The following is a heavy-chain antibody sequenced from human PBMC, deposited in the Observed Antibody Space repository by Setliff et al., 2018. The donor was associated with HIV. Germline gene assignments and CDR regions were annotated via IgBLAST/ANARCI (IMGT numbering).Heavy chain of an antibody. CDR1: GFRFSDYT. CDR2: ISGSGDTI. Sequence: GGSLRLSCAPSGFRFSDYTMTWVRQAPGKGLECVSGISGSGDTIYHADSVQGRFTISRDNAKNSLYLQMNSLRAEDTAVYYCARSGDGDYYYYMDVWGKGTTVTVSS. D-gene: IGHD7-27*01. CDR3: ARSGDGDYYYYMDV. V-gene: IGHV3-21*01. J-gene: IGHJ6*03.